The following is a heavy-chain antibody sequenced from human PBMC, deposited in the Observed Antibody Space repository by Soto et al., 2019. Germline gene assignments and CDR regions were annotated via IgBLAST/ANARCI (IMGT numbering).Heavy chain of an antibody. V-gene: IGHV3-9*01. CDR3: AKAAGSGSYSGGYNWFDP. Sequence: GGSLRLSCAASRFTFDDYAMHWVRQAPGKGLEWVSGISWNSGSIGYADSVKGRFTISRDNAKNSLYLQMNSLRAEDTALYYCAKAAGSGSYSGGYNWFDPWGQGTLVTVSS. CDR1: RFTFDDYA. D-gene: IGHD3-10*01. CDR2: ISWNSGSI. J-gene: IGHJ5*02.